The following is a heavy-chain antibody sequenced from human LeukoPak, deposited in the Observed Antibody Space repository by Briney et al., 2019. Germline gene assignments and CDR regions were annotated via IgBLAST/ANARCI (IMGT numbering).Heavy chain of an antibody. J-gene: IGHJ4*02. CDR3: ARDMFEWGSGYAFDF. CDR1: GCTFDEYG. D-gene: IGHD3-3*01. Sequence: GSLRLSCVASGCTFDEYGLHWVRQPPGKGLEWISLISWDDDRTHYADSVNGGFTVSRDNSKNSLYLQMNSLTTEDTALYYCARDMFEWGSGYAFDFWGQGTLVTVSS. CDR2: ISWDDDRT. V-gene: IGHV3-43*01.